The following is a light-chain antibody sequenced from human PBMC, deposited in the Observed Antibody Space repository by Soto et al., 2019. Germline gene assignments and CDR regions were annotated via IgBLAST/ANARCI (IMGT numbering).Light chain of an antibody. CDR2: GNS. CDR1: SSNSGAGYD. CDR3: QSYDSSLSGYV. Sequence: QSVLTQPPSVSGAPGQRVTISCTGSSSNSGAGYDVHWYQQLPGTAPKLLIYGNSNRPSGVPDRFSGSKSGTSASLAITGLQAEDEADYDCQSYDSSLSGYVFGTGTKVTVL. J-gene: IGLJ1*01. V-gene: IGLV1-40*01.